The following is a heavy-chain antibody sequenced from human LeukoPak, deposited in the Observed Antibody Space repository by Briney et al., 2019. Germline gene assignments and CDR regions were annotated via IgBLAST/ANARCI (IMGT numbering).Heavy chain of an antibody. CDR1: GFTFDDYA. CDR3: VKDMVSGAGGYYYYYGMDV. Sequence: PGGSLRLSCAASGFTFDDYAMHWVRQAPGKGLEWVSGISWNSGSVGYADSVKGRFTISRDNAKNSLYLQMNSLRAEDTALYYCVKDMVSGAGGYYYYYGMDVWGQGTTVAVSS. CDR2: ISWNSGSV. J-gene: IGHJ6*02. D-gene: IGHD6-19*01. V-gene: IGHV3-9*01.